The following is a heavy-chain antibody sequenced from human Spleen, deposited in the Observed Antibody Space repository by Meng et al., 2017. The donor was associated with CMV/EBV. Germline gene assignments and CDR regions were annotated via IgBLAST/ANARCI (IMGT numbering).Heavy chain of an antibody. J-gene: IGHJ6*02. Sequence: GESLKISCAASGFTFSSYWMHWVRQAPGKGLEWVSVIYSGGSSTSYADPVKGRFTISRDNSKNTLFLQMNSLRAGDTAVYYCAKDTRTGGVALRPTGYGMDVWGQGTTVTVSS. CDR1: GFTFSSYW. V-gene: IGHV3-23*03. D-gene: IGHD6-6*01. CDR3: AKDTRTGGVALRPTGYGMDV. CDR2: IYSGGSST.